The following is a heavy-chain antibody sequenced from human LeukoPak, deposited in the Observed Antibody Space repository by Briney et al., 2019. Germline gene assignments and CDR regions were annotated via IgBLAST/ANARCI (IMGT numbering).Heavy chain of an antibody. CDR3: ARADYGDYYYGMDV. CDR1: GGSISSGGYY. CDR2: IYYTGST. J-gene: IGHJ6*02. D-gene: IGHD4-17*01. Sequence: SETLSLTCTVSGGSISSGGYYWSWIRQHPGKGLEWIGFIYYTGSTFYNPSLKSRVTISVDTSKKQFSLKLSSVTAADTAVYYCARADYGDYYYGMDVWGQGTTVTVSS. V-gene: IGHV4-31*03.